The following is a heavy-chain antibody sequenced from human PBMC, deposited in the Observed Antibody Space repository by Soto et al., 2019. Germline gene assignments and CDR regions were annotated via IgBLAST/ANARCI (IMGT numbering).Heavy chain of an antibody. J-gene: IGHJ6*02. Sequence: ASVKVSCKASGYSFTSYGITWVRQAPGQGLEWMGWISAYNGNTNYAQKLQGRVTMTTDTSTRTAYMELRSLRSDDTAVYYCATGGIYDYGDYGGVDYYGMDVWG. D-gene: IGHD4-17*01. CDR3: ATGGIYDYGDYGGVDYYGMDV. V-gene: IGHV1-18*01. CDR1: GYSFTSYG. CDR2: ISAYNGNT.